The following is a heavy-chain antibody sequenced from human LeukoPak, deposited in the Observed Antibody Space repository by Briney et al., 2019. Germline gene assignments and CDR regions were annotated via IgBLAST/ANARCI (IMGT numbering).Heavy chain of an antibody. CDR2: IYPGDSQT. D-gene: IGHD1-1*01. J-gene: IGHJ5*02. V-gene: IGHV5-51*01. CDR1: GYTFTDWW. Sequence: GESLKISCKGSGYTFTDWWIGWVRQVPGKGLEWMGIIYPGDSQTRYSPSFQGQVTISADKSISSAYLQWSSLKASDTAMYICARFSGSSLDNNWFDPWGQGTLVTVSS. CDR3: ARFSGSSLDNNWFDP.